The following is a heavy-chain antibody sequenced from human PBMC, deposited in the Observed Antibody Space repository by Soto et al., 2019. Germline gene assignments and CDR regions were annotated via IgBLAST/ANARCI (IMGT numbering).Heavy chain of an antibody. D-gene: IGHD6-19*01. J-gene: IGHJ5*02. CDR3: AKTRYRDSSGGGWFDP. Sequence: PGGSLRLSCAASGSTFSSYAMSWVRQAPGKGLEWVSAISGSGGSTYYADSVKGRFTISRDNSKNTLYLQMNSLRAEDTAVYYCAKTRYRDSSGGGWFDPWGQGTLVTVSS. CDR2: ISGSGGST. V-gene: IGHV3-23*01. CDR1: GSTFSSYA.